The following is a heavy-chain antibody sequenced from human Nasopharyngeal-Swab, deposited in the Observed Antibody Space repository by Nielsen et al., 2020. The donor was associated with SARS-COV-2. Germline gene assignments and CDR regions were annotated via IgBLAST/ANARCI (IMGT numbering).Heavy chain of an antibody. CDR3: TTDLGTPYYYYYMDV. D-gene: IGHD1-1*01. Sequence: SYAASVFTFSNAWMSWVCQAPGKGLEWVGRIKSKTDGGTTDYAAPVKGRFTNSRDDSKNTLYLQMNSLKTEDTAVYYCTTDLGTPYYYYYMDVWGRGTTVSVSS. CDR2: IKSKTDGGTT. CDR1: VFTFSNAW. J-gene: IGHJ6*03. V-gene: IGHV3-15*01.